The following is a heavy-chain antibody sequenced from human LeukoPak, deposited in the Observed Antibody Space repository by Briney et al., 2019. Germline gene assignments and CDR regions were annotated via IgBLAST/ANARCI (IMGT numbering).Heavy chain of an antibody. CDR1: GFTLSTYT. J-gene: IGHJ4*02. Sequence: GGSLRLSCVVSGFTLSTYTMNWVRQAPGKGLEWLSYIDSSSGAIYSADSVKGRFTISRDNAKNSLYLQMNSLRAEDTAVYYCARIGYSSSSLDYWGLGTLVTVSS. CDR2: IDSSSGAI. V-gene: IGHV3-48*04. CDR3: ARIGYSSSSLDY. D-gene: IGHD6-6*01.